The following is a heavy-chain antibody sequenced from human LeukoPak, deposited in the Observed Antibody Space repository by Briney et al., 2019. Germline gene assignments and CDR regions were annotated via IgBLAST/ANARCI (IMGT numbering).Heavy chain of an antibody. V-gene: IGHV1-18*01. CDR2: ISAYKGHT. CDR1: GYTLVTYT. CDR3: AREVSEGFGERVIDAFDI. Sequence: GASVKVSCKASGYTLVTYTITWVRQAPGQGLEWMGWISAYKGHTNYAQNFQGRVTMTTDTSTSTAYMELRSLRSDDTAVYYCAREVSEGFGERVIDAFDIWGQGTMVTVSS. D-gene: IGHD3-10*01. J-gene: IGHJ3*02.